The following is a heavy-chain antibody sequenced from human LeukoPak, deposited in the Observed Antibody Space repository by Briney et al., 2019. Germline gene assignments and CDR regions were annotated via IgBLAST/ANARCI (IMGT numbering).Heavy chain of an antibody. J-gene: IGHJ6*04. Sequence: GGSLRLSCAASGFTFSSYSMNWVRQAPGKGLEWVSSISSGTSFIYYADSVKGRFTISRDNAKNSLYLQMNSLRAEDTAVYYCAELGITMIGGVWGKGTTVTISS. CDR1: GFTFSSYS. D-gene: IGHD3-10*02. V-gene: IGHV3-21*01. CDR2: ISSGTSFI. CDR3: AELGITMIGGV.